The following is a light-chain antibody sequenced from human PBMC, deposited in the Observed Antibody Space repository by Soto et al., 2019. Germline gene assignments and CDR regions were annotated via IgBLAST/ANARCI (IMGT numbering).Light chain of an antibody. J-gene: IGLJ1*01. CDR2: DVS. V-gene: IGLV2-14*01. Sequence: QSVLTQPPSVSGSPGQSITISCVGTSGEIGDYNYVSWYQQHPGKVPKVIIYDVSNRPSGVSYRFSGTKSGNTASLTVSGLQAEDEADYYCCSYTRSGTLIFGTGTKVTVL. CDR1: SGEIGDYNY. CDR3: CSYTRSGTLI.